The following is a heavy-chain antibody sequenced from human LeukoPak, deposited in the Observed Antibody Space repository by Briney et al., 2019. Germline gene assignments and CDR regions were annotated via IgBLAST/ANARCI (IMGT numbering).Heavy chain of an antibody. CDR2: MNPNSGNT. CDR3: ARGPPRLWAYYGSGRDVEAFDY. Sequence: GASVKVSCKASGYPFTSYDINWVRQAPGQGLEWMGWMNPNSGNTGYAQKFQGRVTITRDTSASTAYMELSSLRSEDTAVYYCARGPPRLWAYYGSGRDVEAFDYWGQGTLVTVSS. CDR1: GYPFTSYD. D-gene: IGHD3-10*01. J-gene: IGHJ4*02. V-gene: IGHV1-8*03.